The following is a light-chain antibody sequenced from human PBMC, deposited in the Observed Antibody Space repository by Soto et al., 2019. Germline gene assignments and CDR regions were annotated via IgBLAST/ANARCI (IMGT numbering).Light chain of an antibody. J-gene: IGLJ3*02. V-gene: IGLV1-36*01. CDR2: YDD. CDR1: SSNIGNNA. Sequence: QAVVTQPPSVSEAPRQSVTISCSGSSSNIGNNAVNWYQQLPGQAPKLLIYYDDLLASGVSDRFSGSKSGTSASLAISGLQSEDEADYYCATWEDNLTARVFGGGTKLTVL. CDR3: ATWEDNLTARV.